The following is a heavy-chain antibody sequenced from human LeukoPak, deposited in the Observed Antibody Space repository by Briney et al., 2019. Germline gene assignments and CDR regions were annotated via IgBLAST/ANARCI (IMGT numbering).Heavy chain of an antibody. CDR2: IYYSGST. J-gene: IGHJ2*01. D-gene: IGHD3-22*01. CDR3: VRRNYYDSSGYDYWYFDL. CDR1: GYSISSTNW. Sequence: SETLSLTCAVSGYSISSTNWWGWILQPPGKGLEWGGYIYYSGSTYYNPSLKSRVTMSVDTSKNQFSVKLSSVTAVDTAVYYCVRRNYYDSSGYDYWYFDLWGRGTLVTVSS. V-gene: IGHV4-28*01.